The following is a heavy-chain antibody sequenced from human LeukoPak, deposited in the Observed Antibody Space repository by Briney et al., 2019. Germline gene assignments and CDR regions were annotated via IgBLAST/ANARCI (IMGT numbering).Heavy chain of an antibody. CDR1: GGSISSSNW. V-gene: IGHV4-4*02. J-gene: IGHJ4*02. CDR2: IYHSGST. Sequence: SETLSLTCAVSGGSISSSNWWSWLRQPPGKGLEWIGEIYHSGSTNYNPSLKSRVTISVDKSKNQFSLKLSSVTAADTAVYYCARVSSGATTVDYWGQGTLVTVSS. D-gene: IGHD1-26*01. CDR3: ARVSSGATTVDY.